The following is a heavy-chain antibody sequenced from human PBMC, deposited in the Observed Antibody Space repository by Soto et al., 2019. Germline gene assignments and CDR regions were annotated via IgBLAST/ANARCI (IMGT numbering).Heavy chain of an antibody. CDR3: AKGHSDSFGNYDYFGMDV. J-gene: IGHJ6*02. Sequence: EVQLLESGGGLVQPGGSLRLSCAASGFTFDNYGMSWVRQDPGKGLEWIGAITGAGGSTYNADSVKGRFTISRDNSKKTVYLQVDSLRVEDTAVYYCAKGHSDSFGNYDYFGMDVWGQGTTVTVSS. V-gene: IGHV3-23*01. CDR2: ITGAGGST. D-gene: IGHD4-4*01. CDR1: GFTFDNYG.